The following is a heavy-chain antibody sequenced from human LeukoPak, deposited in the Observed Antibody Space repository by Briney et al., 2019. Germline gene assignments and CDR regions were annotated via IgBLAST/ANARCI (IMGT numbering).Heavy chain of an antibody. D-gene: IGHD4-17*01. V-gene: IGHV4-30-2*01. CDR2: IYHSGST. CDR1: GGSISSGGYS. Sequence: SETLSLTCAVSGGSISSGGYSWSWIRQPPGKGLEWIGYIYHSGSTYYNPSLKSRVTISVDRSKNQFSLKPSSVTAADTAVYYCARGSATVTTEDYFDYWGQGTLVTVSS. J-gene: IGHJ4*02. CDR3: ARGSATVTTEDYFDY.